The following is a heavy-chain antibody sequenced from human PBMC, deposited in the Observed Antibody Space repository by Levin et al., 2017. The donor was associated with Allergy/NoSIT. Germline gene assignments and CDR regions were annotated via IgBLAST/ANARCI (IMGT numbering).Heavy chain of an antibody. J-gene: IGHJ6*02. CDR2: IPHSGSA. CDR1: GDSISRGDYY. CDR3: ARDECAWFGECYGPDV. V-gene: IGHV4-30-4*01. D-gene: IGHD3-10*01. Sequence: SSETLSLTCTVSGDSISRGDYYWTWIRHLPGKGLEWIGFIPHSGSASYNPSLKSRLTLSVATSKHHFSLKLASVTVADTAVYYCARDECAWFGECYGPDVWGQGTTVIVSS.